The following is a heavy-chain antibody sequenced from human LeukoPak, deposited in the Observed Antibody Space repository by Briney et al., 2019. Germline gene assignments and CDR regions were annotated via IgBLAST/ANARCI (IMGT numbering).Heavy chain of an antibody. D-gene: IGHD3-16*02. Sequence: GASVKVSCKAPGYTFTSYGISWVRQGPGQGLEWVGWISAYNGNTNYAQKLEGRVTMTTDTSTSTAYMELRSLRSDDTAVYYCARANMITFGGVIVLDAFDIWGQGTMVTVSS. CDR1: GYTFTSYG. CDR2: ISAYNGNT. CDR3: ARANMITFGGVIVLDAFDI. V-gene: IGHV1-18*01. J-gene: IGHJ3*02.